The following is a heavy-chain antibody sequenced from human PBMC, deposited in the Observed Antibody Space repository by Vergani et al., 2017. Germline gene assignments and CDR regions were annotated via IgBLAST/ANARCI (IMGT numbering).Heavy chain of an antibody. CDR3: ARPGKTGEFSWFDP. CDR2: IYYTGST. CDR1: GGSISSSSYY. Sequence: QLQLQESGPGLVKPSETLSLTCTVSGGSISSSSYYWGWIRQPPGKGLEWIGTIYYTGSTYYNPSLMSRVTISVDTSKNQFSLKLNSVTAADTAVYYCARPGKTGEFSWFDPWGQGTLVTVSS. V-gene: IGHV4-39*01. J-gene: IGHJ5*02. D-gene: IGHD7-27*01.